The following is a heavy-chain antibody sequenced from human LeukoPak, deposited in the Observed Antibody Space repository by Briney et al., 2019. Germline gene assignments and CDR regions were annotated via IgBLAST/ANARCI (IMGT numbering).Heavy chain of an antibody. CDR1: GYTFTSYG. J-gene: IGHJ6*03. CDR3: ARIATMVRGVIHYYMGV. CDR2: ISAYNGNT. Sequence: GASVKVSCKASGYTFTSYGISWVRQAPGQGLEWMGWISAYNGNTNYAQKLQGRVTMTTDTSTSTAYMELRSLRSDDTAVYYCARIATMVRGVIHYYMGVWGKGTTVTVSS. V-gene: IGHV1-18*01. D-gene: IGHD3-10*01.